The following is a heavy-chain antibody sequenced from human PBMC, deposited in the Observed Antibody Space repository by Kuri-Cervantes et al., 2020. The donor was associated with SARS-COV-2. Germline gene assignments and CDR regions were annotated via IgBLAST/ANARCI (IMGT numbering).Heavy chain of an antibody. CDR2: ISGSGGST. CDR1: GFTFSSYA. J-gene: IGHJ4*02. D-gene: IGHD6-13*01. Sequence: GESLKISCAASGFTFSSYAMSWVRQAPGKGLEWASAISGSGGSTYYADSVKGRFTISRDNSKNTLYLQMNSLRAEDTAVYYCAKGVAAADSYYFDYWGQGTLVTVSS. V-gene: IGHV3-23*01. CDR3: AKGVAAADSYYFDY.